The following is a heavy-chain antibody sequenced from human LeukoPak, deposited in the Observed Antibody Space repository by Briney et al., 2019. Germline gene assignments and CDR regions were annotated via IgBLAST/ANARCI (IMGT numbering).Heavy chain of an antibody. D-gene: IGHD3-10*01. Sequence: GGSLRLSCVASGFTFSSYGMHWVRQAPGKGLEWVAVISNDGSNKYYADSVKGRFTISRDNSKDTLYLQMNSLRAEDTAVYYCAKGRGAFDIWGQGTMVTVSS. CDR1: GFTFSSYG. CDR3: AKGRGAFDI. J-gene: IGHJ3*02. V-gene: IGHV3-30*18. CDR2: ISNDGSNK.